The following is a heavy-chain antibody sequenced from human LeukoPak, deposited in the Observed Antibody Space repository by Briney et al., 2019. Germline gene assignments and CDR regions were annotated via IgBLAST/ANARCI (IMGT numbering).Heavy chain of an antibody. CDR3: ARDLATAPLDYYYYIDV. V-gene: IGHV4-4*07. CDR1: GGSISSYY. Sequence: SETLSLTCTVSGGSISSYYWSWIRQPAGKGLEWIGRIYTSGSTNYNPSLKSRVTMSVDTSKNQFSLKLSSVTAADTAVYYCARDLATAPLDYYYYIDVWGKGTTVTVSS. J-gene: IGHJ6*03. CDR2: IYTSGST. D-gene: IGHD5-18*01.